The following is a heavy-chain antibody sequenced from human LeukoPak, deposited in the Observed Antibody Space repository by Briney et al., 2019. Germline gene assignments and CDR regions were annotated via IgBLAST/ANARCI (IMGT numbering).Heavy chain of an antibody. D-gene: IGHD3-3*01. CDR1: GFSLNTGGGG. V-gene: IGHV2-5*02. Sequence: SGPTLLNATPTLTLSCTVSGFSLNTGGGGVGWVRQPPGKALAWLALLYWDDDKPYSPSLRSRITITKNTSQNQVVLTVTNMDAVDSATYFCAHLAPVSLGSYYTFVCWGQGTRVTDSS. J-gene: IGHJ4*02. CDR2: LYWDDDK. CDR3: AHLAPVSLGSYYTFVC.